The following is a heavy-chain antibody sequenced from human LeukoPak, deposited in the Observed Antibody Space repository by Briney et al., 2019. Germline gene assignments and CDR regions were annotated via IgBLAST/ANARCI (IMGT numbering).Heavy chain of an antibody. D-gene: IGHD1-26*01. Sequence: PGRSLRLSCGASGFSFSNYGMHWVRQAPGKGLEWVAVISYDGGDKYYADSVKGRFTISRDNSKNTLYVQMNSLRAEDTAVYYCAKEWPWEYFYYGMNVWGQGTTVTVSS. J-gene: IGHJ6*02. V-gene: IGHV3-30*18. CDR2: ISYDGGDK. CDR3: AKEWPWEYFYYGMNV. CDR1: GFSFSNYG.